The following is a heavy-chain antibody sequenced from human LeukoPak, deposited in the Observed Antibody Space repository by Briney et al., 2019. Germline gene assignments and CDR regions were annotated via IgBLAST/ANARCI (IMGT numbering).Heavy chain of an antibody. Sequence: SETLSLTCTVSGGSISSSSYYWGWIRQPPGKGLEWIGSIYYSGSTYYNPSLKSRVTISVDTSKNQFSLKLSSVTAADTAVYYCARDVLVGATTGCWGQGTLVTVSS. D-gene: IGHD1-26*01. J-gene: IGHJ4*02. CDR1: GGSISSSSYY. CDR3: ARDVLVGATTGC. V-gene: IGHV4-39*07. CDR2: IYYSGST.